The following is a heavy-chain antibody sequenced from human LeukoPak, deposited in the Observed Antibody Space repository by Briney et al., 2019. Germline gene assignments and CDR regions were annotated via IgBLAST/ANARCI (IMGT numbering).Heavy chain of an antibody. D-gene: IGHD4-17*01. J-gene: IGHJ4*02. V-gene: IGHV1-18*01. CDR2: ISVYNGNT. Sequence: ASVKVSCKASGYTFTDYGISWVRQAPGQGLEWMGWISVYNGNTNYAQKVQGRVTMTTDTSTSTAYMELRSLRSDDTAKYYCVRGTGNYGDPASFDYWGQGTLVTVSS. CDR1: GYTFTDYG. CDR3: VRGTGNYGDPASFDY.